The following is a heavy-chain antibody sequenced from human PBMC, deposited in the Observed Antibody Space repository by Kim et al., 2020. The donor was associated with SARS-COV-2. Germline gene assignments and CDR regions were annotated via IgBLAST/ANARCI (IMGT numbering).Heavy chain of an antibody. D-gene: IGHD1-7*01. V-gene: IGHV1-18*01. Sequence: YAQKLQGRVTMTTDTSTSTAYMELRSLRSDDTAVYYCARGLNWNSYYFDYWGQGTLVTVSS. CDR3: ARGLNWNSYYFDY. J-gene: IGHJ4*02.